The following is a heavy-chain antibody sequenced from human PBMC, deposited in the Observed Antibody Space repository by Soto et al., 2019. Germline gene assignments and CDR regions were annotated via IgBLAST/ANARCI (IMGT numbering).Heavy chain of an antibody. V-gene: IGHV3-21*01. CDR3: ARAMLEYQLLIPCAFDI. Sequence: GGSLRLSCAASGFTFSSYSMNWVRQAPGKGLEWVSSISSSSSYIYYADSVKGRFTISRDNAKNSLYLQMNSLRAEDTAVYYCARAMLEYQLLIPCAFDIWGQGTMVTVSS. CDR1: GFTFSSYS. J-gene: IGHJ3*02. D-gene: IGHD2-2*01. CDR2: ISSSSSYI.